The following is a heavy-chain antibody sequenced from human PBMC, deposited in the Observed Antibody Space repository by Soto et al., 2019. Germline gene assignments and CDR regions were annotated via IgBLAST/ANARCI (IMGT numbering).Heavy chain of an antibody. Sequence: ASVKVSCKASGYTFTSYGISWVRQAPGQGLEWMGWISAYNGNTNYAQKLQGRVTMTTDTSTSTAYMELRSLRSDDTAVYYCAKMEYYDILTGASTRHYGMDVWGQGTTVTVSS. J-gene: IGHJ6*02. CDR3: AKMEYYDILTGASTRHYGMDV. CDR2: ISAYNGNT. CDR1: GYTFTSYG. V-gene: IGHV1-18*04. D-gene: IGHD3-9*01.